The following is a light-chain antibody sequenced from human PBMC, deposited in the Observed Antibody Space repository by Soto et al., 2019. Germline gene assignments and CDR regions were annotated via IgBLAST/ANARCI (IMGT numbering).Light chain of an antibody. J-gene: IGKJ4*01. CDR1: QCISNY. CDR2: AAS. Sequence: DMEMTQSPSSLSASVGDRVTITCRASQCISNYLNWYQHKPGKVPKLLIYAASSLQSGVPTRFSGSGSGTDFTLTINSLQPEDFATYYCQQSYGTPLTFGGGTKIEI. CDR3: QQSYGTPLT. V-gene: IGKV1-39*01.